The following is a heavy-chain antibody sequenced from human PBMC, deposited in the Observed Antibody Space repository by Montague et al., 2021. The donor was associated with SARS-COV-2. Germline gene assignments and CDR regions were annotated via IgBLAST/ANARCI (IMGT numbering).Heavy chain of an antibody. Sequence: SLRLSCAASGFTFSSYGMHWVRQAPGKGLEWVAVIWYDGSNKYYADSVKGRFTISRDNSKNTLYLQMNSLRAEDTAVYYCARGYGGTYFGAFDIWGRGTMVTVSS. D-gene: IGHD1-26*01. V-gene: IGHV3-33*01. J-gene: IGHJ3*02. CDR3: ARGYGGTYFGAFDI. CDR2: IWYDGSNK. CDR1: GFTFSSYG.